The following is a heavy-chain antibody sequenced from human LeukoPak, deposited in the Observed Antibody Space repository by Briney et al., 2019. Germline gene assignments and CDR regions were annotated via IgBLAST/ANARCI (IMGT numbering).Heavy chain of an antibody. CDR3: ARGPDYYDSSQYFDY. V-gene: IGHV3-30-3*01. Sequence: PGRSLRLSCAASGFIFSTYAMHWVRQAPGKGLEWVGTISYDGSNKFYADSVKGRFTISRDNSKNTLYLQMNSLGPEDTAVYNCARGPDYYDSSQYFDYWGQGTLVTVSS. J-gene: IGHJ4*02. CDR2: ISYDGSNK. CDR1: GFIFSTYA. D-gene: IGHD3-22*01.